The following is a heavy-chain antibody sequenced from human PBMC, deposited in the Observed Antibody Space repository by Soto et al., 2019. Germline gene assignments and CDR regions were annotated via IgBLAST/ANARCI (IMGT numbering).Heavy chain of an antibody. CDR3: ARGSVVAATLFDY. Sequence: SETRSLTCTVSGGSISSGGYYWSWIRQHPGKGLEWIGYIYYSGSTYYNPSLKSRVTISVDTSKNQFSLKLSSVTAADTAVYYCARGSVVAATLFDYWGQGTLVTVSS. D-gene: IGHD2-15*01. CDR1: GGSISSGGYY. J-gene: IGHJ4*02. CDR2: IYYSGST. V-gene: IGHV4-31*03.